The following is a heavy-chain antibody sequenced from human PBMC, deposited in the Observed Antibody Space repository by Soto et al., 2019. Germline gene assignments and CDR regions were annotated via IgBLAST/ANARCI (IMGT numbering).Heavy chain of an antibody. D-gene: IGHD2-2*01. Sequence: GEALKFSCKGSGYSFTSYWISWVRQMPGKGLEWMGRIDPSDSYTNYSPSFQGHVTISADKSISTAYLQWSSLKASDTAMYYCALNSEDCSSTSCPYYYYGMDVWGQGTTVTVSS. CDR1: GYSFTSYW. V-gene: IGHV5-10-1*01. J-gene: IGHJ6*02. CDR2: IDPSDSYT. CDR3: ALNSEDCSSTSCPYYYYGMDV.